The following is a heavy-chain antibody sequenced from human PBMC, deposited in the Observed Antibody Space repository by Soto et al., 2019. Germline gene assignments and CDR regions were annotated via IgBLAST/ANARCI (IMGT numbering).Heavy chain of an antibody. CDR1: GGSISSGDYY. CDR2: IYYSGST. D-gene: IGHD2-8*01. Sequence: SETLSLTCTVSGGSISSGDYYWSWIRQPPGKGLEWIGNIYYSGSTYYNPSLKSRVTISIDTSKNQFSLKLSSVTAADTAVYYCARDIVPTKYYYYGMDVWGQGTTVTVSS. CDR3: ARDIVPTKYYYYGMDV. J-gene: IGHJ6*02. V-gene: IGHV4-30-4*01.